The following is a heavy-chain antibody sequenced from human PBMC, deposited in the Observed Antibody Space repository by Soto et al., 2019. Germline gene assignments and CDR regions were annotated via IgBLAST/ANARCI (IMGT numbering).Heavy chain of an antibody. CDR2: ISGSGGST. Sequence: PGGSLRLSCAASGFTFSSYSMNWVRQAPGKGLEWVSAISGSGGSTYYADSVKGRFTISRDNSKNTLYLQMNSLRAEDTAVYYCAKQSGSYYEGVVYWGQGTLVTVSS. D-gene: IGHD1-26*01. V-gene: IGHV3-23*01. CDR1: GFTFSSYS. J-gene: IGHJ4*02. CDR3: AKQSGSYYEGVVY.